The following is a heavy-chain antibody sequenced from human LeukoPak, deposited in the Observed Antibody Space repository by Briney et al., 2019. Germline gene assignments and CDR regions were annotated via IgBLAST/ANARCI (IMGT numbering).Heavy chain of an antibody. V-gene: IGHV1-46*01. D-gene: IGHD6-13*01. J-gene: IGHJ4*02. CDR1: GYTFTSYD. CDR2: INPSGGST. Sequence: ASVKVSCKTSGYTFTSYDISWVRQAPGQGLEWMGIINPSGGSTSYAQKFQGRVTMTRDTSTSTVYMELSSLRSEDTAVYYCARGDSSSWYRARDFDYWGQGTLVTVSS. CDR3: ARGDSSSWYRARDFDY.